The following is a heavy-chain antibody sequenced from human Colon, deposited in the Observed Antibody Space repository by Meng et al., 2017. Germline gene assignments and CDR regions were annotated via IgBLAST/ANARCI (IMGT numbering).Heavy chain of an antibody. D-gene: IGHD6-19*01. CDR2: IGHSGIT. CDR3: VRSSGWVRTGFDP. V-gene: IGHV4-39*01. CDR1: GGSISTSGYY. J-gene: IGHJ5*02. Sequence: QPPLQESGPGPVKPLEALSPPLRVSGGSISTSGYYWGWIRQPPGKGLEWIGSIGHSGITYYTPSIKSRVTVSIDTSKSQFSLKLTSVTAADTAVYYGVRSSGWVRTGFDPWGQGTLVTVSS.